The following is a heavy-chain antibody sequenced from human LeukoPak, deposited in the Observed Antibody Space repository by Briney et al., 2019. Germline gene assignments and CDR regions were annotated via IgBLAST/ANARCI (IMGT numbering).Heavy chain of an antibody. D-gene: IGHD6-6*01. CDR1: GGSISSSSYY. Sequence: SETPSLTCTVSGGSISSSSYYWGWIRQPPGKGLEWIGSIYYSGSTYYNPSLKSRVTISVDTSKRQFSLKLSSVTAADTAVYYCARESYSSSDKFDYWGQGSLVTVSA. CDR2: IYYSGST. V-gene: IGHV4-39*02. CDR3: ARESYSSSDKFDY. J-gene: IGHJ4*02.